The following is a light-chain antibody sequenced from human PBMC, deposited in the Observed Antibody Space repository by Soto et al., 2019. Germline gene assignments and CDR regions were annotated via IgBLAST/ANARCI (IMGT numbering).Light chain of an antibody. CDR2: DVS. V-gene: IGLV2-14*03. J-gene: IGLJ1*01. CDR3: SSSSVTTTLYV. Sequence: QSVLTQPASGSGSPGQSITISCTGTSFKNVSWYQQHPGQAPKLLIYDVSYRPSGISHRFSGSESAYTAYLTITGLQAEDEDDYYCSSSSVTTTLYVFGTGTKLTVL. CDR1: SFKN.